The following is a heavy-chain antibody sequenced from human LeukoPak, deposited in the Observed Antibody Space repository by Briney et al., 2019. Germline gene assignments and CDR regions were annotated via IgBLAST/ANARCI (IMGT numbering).Heavy chain of an antibody. V-gene: IGHV1-69*13. CDR3: ARFPDYYDSSYSAFDI. CDR2: IIPIFGTA. D-gene: IGHD3-22*01. CDR1: GGTFSSYA. J-gene: IGHJ3*02. Sequence: GASVKVSCKASGGTFSSYAISWVRQAPGQGLEWMGGIIPIFGTANYAQKFQGRVTITADESTSTAYMELSSLRSEDTAVYYCARFPDYYDSSYSAFDIWGQGTMVTVSS.